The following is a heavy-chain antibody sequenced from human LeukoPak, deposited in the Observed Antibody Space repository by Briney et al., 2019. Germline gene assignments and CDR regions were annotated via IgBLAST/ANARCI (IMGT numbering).Heavy chain of an antibody. V-gene: IGHV4-34*01. CDR1: GGSFSGYY. J-gene: IGHJ4*02. CDR3: ARGPLLLCSSTSCYPRNDY. D-gene: IGHD2-2*01. CDR2: INHSGST. Sequence: SETLSLTCAVYGGSFSGYYWSWIRQPPGKGLEWIGEINHSGSTNYNPSLKSRVTISVDTSKNQFSLKLSSVTAADTAVYYCARGPLLLCSSTSCYPRNDYWGQGTLVTVSS.